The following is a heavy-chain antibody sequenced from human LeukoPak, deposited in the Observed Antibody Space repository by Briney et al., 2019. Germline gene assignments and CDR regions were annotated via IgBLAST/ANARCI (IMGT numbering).Heavy chain of an antibody. J-gene: IGHJ4*02. D-gene: IGHD3-9*01. Sequence: GGSLRLSCAASGFTFSNYAMSWVRQAPGKGLEWVSAILGSGGSTYYADSVKGRFTVSRDNSRSTLYLQMNSLRAEDTALYYCAKWGDYDVLTGYYVPDYWGQGTLVTVSS. CDR1: GFTFSNYA. CDR2: ILGSGGST. V-gene: IGHV3-23*01. CDR3: AKWGDYDVLTGYYVPDY.